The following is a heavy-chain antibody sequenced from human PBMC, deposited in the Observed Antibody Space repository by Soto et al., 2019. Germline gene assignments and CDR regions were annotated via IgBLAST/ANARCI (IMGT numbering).Heavy chain of an antibody. CDR2: IWCDGSNI. Sequence: GGSLRLSCAASGFTFSSYGMHWVRQAPGKGLEWVAVIWCDGSNIYYADSVKGRFTISRDNAKNSLYLQMNSLRAEDTAVYYCARDPFTVTTWYFDYWGQGTLVTVSS. CDR1: GFTFSSYG. CDR3: ARDPFTVTTWYFDY. J-gene: IGHJ4*02. D-gene: IGHD4-4*01. V-gene: IGHV3-33*01.